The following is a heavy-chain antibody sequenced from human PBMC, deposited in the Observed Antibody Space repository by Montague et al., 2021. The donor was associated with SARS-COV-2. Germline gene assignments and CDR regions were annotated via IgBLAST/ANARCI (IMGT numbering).Heavy chain of an antibody. D-gene: IGHD2-8*01. V-gene: IGHV3-48*03. Sequence: SLRLSCAASGFAFFYFDMAWVRQAPGRGLEWISDISSSGATILYADSLKGRFTISRDNIQNSLYLQMNSLRAEDTAVYYRAPNKYCTLHDCLHGRHYFDHWGQGTLVTVSS. CDR3: APNKYCTLHDCLHGRHYFDH. J-gene: IGHJ4*02. CDR1: GFAFFYFD. CDR2: ISSSGATI.